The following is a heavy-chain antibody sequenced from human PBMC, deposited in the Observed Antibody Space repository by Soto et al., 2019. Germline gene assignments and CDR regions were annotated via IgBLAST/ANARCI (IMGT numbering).Heavy chain of an antibody. CDR2: LNLRSGNR. Sequence: ASVKVSCKASGYTFTTYDINWVRQATGQGLEWMGWLNLRSGNRGYAQNFQGRISMTRDTSTSTAYMELSSLRPEDTAIYYCARVNGDIDYWGQGTLVTVSS. J-gene: IGHJ4*02. CDR1: GYTFTTYD. V-gene: IGHV1-8*02. CDR3: ARVNGDIDY. D-gene: IGHD4-17*01.